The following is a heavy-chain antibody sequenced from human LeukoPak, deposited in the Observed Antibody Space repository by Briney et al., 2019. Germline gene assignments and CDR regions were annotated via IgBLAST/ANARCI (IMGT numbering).Heavy chain of an antibody. CDR3: AREPHSSGWYRDAFDI. V-gene: IGHV4-4*07. J-gene: IGHJ3*02. Sequence: SETLSLTCTVSGGSISSYYWSWIRQPAGKGLEWIGHIYTSGSTNYNPSLKSRVTMSVDTSKNQFSLKLSSVTAADTAVYYCAREPHSSGWYRDAFDIWGQGTMVTVSS. CDR2: IYTSGST. CDR1: GGSISSYY. D-gene: IGHD6-19*01.